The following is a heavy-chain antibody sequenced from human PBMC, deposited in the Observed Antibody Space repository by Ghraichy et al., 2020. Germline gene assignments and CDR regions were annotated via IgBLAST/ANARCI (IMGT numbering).Heavy chain of an antibody. CDR1: GFTFSSYG. D-gene: IGHD2-15*01. V-gene: IGHV3-30*02. J-gene: IGHJ5*02. Sequence: GGSLRLSCAASGFTFSSYGMHWVRQAPGKGLEWVAFIRYDGSNKYYADSVKGRFTISRDNSKNTLYLQMNSLRAEDTAVYYCAKDSLAATLHWFDPWGQGTLVTVSS. CDR2: IRYDGSNK. CDR3: AKDSLAATLHWFDP.